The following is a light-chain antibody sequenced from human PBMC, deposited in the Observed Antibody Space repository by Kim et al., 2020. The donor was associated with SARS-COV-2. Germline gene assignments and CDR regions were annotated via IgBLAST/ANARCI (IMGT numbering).Light chain of an antibody. Sequence: LTQPPSVSKGLRQTATLTCTGNSNNVGNQGAAWLQQHQGHPPKLLSYRNNNRPSGISERLSASRSGNTASLTITGLQPEDEADYSCSAWDSSLSAVVFGGGTQLTVL. V-gene: IGLV10-54*01. J-gene: IGLJ2*01. CDR3: SAWDSSLSAVV. CDR1: SNNVGNQG. CDR2: RNN.